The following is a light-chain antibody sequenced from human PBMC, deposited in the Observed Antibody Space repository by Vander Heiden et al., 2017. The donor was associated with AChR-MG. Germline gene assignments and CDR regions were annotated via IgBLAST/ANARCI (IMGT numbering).Light chain of an antibody. Sequence: QSVLTQPPSVSGAPGQRVTISCTGRSSNIGAGYDVHWYQQLPGTAPKLLIYGNSNRPSGVPDRFSGSKSGTSASLAITGLQAEDEADYYCQSYDSSLSGFYVFGTGTKVTGL. CDR3: QSYDSSLSGFYV. V-gene: IGLV1-40*01. CDR2: GNS. CDR1: SSNIGAGYD. J-gene: IGLJ1*01.